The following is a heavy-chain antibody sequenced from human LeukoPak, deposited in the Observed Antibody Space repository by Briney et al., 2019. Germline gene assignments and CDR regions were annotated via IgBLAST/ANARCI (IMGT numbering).Heavy chain of an antibody. V-gene: IGHV4-39*01. J-gene: IGHJ4*02. CDR2: IYYSGST. Sequence: SETLSLTCTVSGGSISSSSYYWGWLRQPPGKGLEWIGSIYYSGSTYYNPSLKSRVTISVDTSKNQFSLKLSSVTAADTAVYYCARREMATSFDYRGQGTLVTVSS. CDR1: GGSISSSSYY. D-gene: IGHD5-24*01. CDR3: ARREMATSFDY.